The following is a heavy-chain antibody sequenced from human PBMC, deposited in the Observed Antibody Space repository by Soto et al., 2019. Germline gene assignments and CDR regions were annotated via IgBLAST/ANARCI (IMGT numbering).Heavy chain of an antibody. J-gene: IGHJ4*02. CDR3: ARYNGWYKAFDY. D-gene: IGHD6-19*01. CDR1: GVSINDADCY. Sequence: SETLSLTCTVSGVSINDADCYWSWIRQPPGKGLEWIGYIYYSGSTYSNPSLKSRVTISVDTSKNQFSLKLSSVTAADTAVYSCARYNGWYKAFDYWGQGTLVTVSS. V-gene: IGHV4-30-4*01. CDR2: IYYSGST.